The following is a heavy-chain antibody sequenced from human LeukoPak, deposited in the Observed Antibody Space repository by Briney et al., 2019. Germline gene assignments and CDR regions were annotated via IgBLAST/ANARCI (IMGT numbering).Heavy chain of an antibody. CDR3: ARGLVVVSGGDY. D-gene: IGHD2-21*02. CDR2: IYYSGST. V-gene: IGHV4-59*01. CDR1: GVSISSYY. Sequence: SETLSLTCTVSGVSISSYYWSWIRQPPGKGLEWIGYIYYSGSTNYNPSLKSRVTISVDTSKNQFSLKLSSVTAADTAVYYCARGLVVVSGGDYWGQGTLVTVSS. J-gene: IGHJ4*02.